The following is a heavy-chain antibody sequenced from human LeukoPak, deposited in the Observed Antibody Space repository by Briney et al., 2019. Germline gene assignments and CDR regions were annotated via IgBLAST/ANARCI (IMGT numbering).Heavy chain of an antibody. V-gene: IGHV3-23*01. Sequence: GGSLRLSCVGSGFSFSTYDMGWVRQTPGKGLEWVSAISTTGGYTEDADSVKGRFTISRDNSQNTLFLQMHSLRAEDTAVYYCAKKPATIKFPFDIWGQGTLVTVSP. D-gene: IGHD5-24*01. CDR2: ISTTGGYT. J-gene: IGHJ4*02. CDR3: AKKPATIKFPFDI. CDR1: GFSFSTYD.